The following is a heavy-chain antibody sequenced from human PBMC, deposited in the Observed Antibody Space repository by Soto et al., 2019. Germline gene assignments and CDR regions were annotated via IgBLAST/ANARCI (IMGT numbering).Heavy chain of an antibody. J-gene: IGHJ5*02. V-gene: IGHV4-30-4*02. CDR1: GDSISSVNHY. D-gene: IGHD2-2*01. CDR2: IFYSGTA. CDR3: ARTDYATAYFDX. Sequence: PSDTLSLTCTVSGDSISSVNHYWSWIRQPPGKGLELIGYIFYSGTAYYNPPLKSRLTISVDTSKNQFSLKLSSVTAADTAVYYCARTDYATAYFDXWGQVSLVTVSX.